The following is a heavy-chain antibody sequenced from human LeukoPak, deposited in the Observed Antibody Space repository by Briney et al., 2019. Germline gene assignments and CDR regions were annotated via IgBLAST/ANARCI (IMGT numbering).Heavy chain of an antibody. Sequence: GESLKISCKISGYILTNNWIGWVRQVPGKGLEWMGLIYPGDSNTRYSPSFLGQVTISADKSISTAYLQWSSLKASDTAMYYCARLADIVATSYYYYYMDVWGKGTTVTVSS. V-gene: IGHV5-51*01. CDR3: ARLADIVATSYYYYYMDV. J-gene: IGHJ6*03. CDR1: GYILTNNW. D-gene: IGHD5-12*01. CDR2: IYPGDSNT.